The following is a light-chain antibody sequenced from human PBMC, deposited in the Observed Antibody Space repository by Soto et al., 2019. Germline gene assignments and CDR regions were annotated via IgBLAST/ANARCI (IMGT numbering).Light chain of an antibody. V-gene: IGLV2-14*01. Sequence: QSALTQPASVSGSPGQSITISCTGTSSDVGGYNYVSWYQQHPGKAPNFMIYDVSNRPSGVSYRFSGSKSGNTASLTISGLQAEDEADYYCSSYTTSNTRQIVFGTGTKVTVL. CDR2: DVS. CDR1: SSDVGGYNY. J-gene: IGLJ1*01. CDR3: SSYTTSNTRQIV.